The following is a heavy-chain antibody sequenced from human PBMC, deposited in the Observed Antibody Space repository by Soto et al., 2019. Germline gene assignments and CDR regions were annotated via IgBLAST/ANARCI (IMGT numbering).Heavy chain of an antibody. CDR1: GSPFSTFT. J-gene: IGHJ6*02. D-gene: IGHD3-22*01. CDR2: ISSSSSYS. V-gene: IGHV3-21*01. CDR3: ARVVDYYDPYYYYGMDV. Sequence: EVQLVESGGGLVKPGGSLGLSFAPSGSPFSTFTMNWVRQPPGRGLSGFPSISSSSSYSYYTDSVKGRFTISRDNAKNSLYLQMNSLRAEDTAVYYCARVVDYYDPYYYYGMDVWGQGTTVTVSS.